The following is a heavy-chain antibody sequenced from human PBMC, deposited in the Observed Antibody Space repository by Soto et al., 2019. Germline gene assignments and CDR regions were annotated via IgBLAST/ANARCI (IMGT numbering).Heavy chain of an antibody. J-gene: IGHJ6*02. CDR3: ARDRCTTDRCYTHHFDV. V-gene: IGHV1-18*04. Sequence: QVHLVQSGGEVTRPGASVKVSCKSSGYTFTSYGVSWVRQAPGQGLEWLGWISVYTGNTKQAQKFQDRVTLTTEASTTTAYMELRSMRSDDTAVYSCARDRCTTDRCYTHHFDVWGQGTTVTVSS. CDR2: ISVYTGNT. CDR1: GYTFTSYG. D-gene: IGHD2-8*01.